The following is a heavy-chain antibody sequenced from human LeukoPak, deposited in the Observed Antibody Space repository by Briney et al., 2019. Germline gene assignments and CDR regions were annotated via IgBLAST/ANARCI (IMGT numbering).Heavy chain of an antibody. V-gene: IGHV3-23*01. CDR1: GFTFSSYA. J-gene: IGHJ4*02. Sequence: GGSLRLSCAASGFTFSSYAMSWVRQAPGKGLEWVSAISGSGGSTYYADSVKGRFTISGDNSKNTLCLQMNSLRAEDTAVYYCAKRPSGSYYTQYYFDDWGQGTLVTVSS. D-gene: IGHD3-10*01. CDR3: AKRPSGSYYTQYYFDD. CDR2: ISGSGGST.